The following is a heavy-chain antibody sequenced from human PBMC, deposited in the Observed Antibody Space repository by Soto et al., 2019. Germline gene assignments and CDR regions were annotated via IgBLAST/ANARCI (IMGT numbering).Heavy chain of an antibody. D-gene: IGHD2-2*01. J-gene: IGHJ6*03. CDR3: ASNVVVPAAIGSYYYMDV. CDR2: IIPILGIA. CDR1: GGTFSSYT. V-gene: IGHV1-69*02. Sequence: ASVKVSCKASGGTFSSYTISWVRQAPGQGLEWMGRIIPILGIANYAQKFQGRVTITADKSTSTAYMELSSLRSEDTAVYYCASNVVVPAAIGSYYYMDVWGKGTTVTVSS.